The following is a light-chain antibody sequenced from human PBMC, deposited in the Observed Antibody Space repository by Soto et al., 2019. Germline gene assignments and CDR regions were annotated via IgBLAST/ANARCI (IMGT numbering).Light chain of an antibody. CDR2: STS. CDR3: LLYDGGAVV. Sequence: QAVVTQEPSLTVSPGGTVTLTCASSTGAVTSGYYPNWFQQKPGQAPRALISSTSNKHSWTPARFSGSLLGGKAALPLSGVQPEGEAEYYCLLYDGGAVVLGGGTKLTVL. CDR1: TGAVTSGYY. V-gene: IGLV7-43*01. J-gene: IGLJ2*01.